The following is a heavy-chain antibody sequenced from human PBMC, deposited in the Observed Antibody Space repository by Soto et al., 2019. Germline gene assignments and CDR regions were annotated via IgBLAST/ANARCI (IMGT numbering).Heavy chain of an antibody. CDR3: ARDDIPGIAVAIYGMDV. CDR2: IWYDESNI. J-gene: IGHJ6*02. V-gene: IGHV3-33*01. D-gene: IGHD6-19*01. CDR1: GFTFSSYG. Sequence: GGSLRLSCAASGFTFSSYGMHWVRQAPGKGLDWVAVIWYDESNIYYADSVKGRFTISRDNSKNTLFLQMNSLRAEDTAVYYCARDDIPGIAVAIYGMDVWGQGPAVTVSS.